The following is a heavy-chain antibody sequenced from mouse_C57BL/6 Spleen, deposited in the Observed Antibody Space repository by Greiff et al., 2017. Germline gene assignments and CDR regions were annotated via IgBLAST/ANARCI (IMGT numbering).Heavy chain of an antibody. V-gene: IGHV5-16*01. D-gene: IGHD2-5*01. CDR2: INYDGSST. Sequence: DVKLVESEGGLVQPGSSMKLSCTASGFTFSDYYMAWVRQVPEKGLEWVANINYDGSSTYYLDALKSRFIISRDNAKNILYLQMSSLKSEDTATYYCARERNYSNFFFDYWGQGTTLTVSS. CDR1: GFTFSDYY. CDR3: ARERNYSNFFFDY. J-gene: IGHJ2*01.